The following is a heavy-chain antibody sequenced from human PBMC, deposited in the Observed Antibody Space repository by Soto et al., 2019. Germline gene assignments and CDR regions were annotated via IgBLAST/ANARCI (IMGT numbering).Heavy chain of an antibody. CDR3: TTDKKGSGSDYYYYYIDV. CDR1: GFTFSNAW. V-gene: IGHV3-15*01. D-gene: IGHD1-26*01. J-gene: IGHJ6*03. Sequence: GGSLRLSCAASGFTFSNAWMSWVRQAPGKGLEWVGRIKSKTYGGTTDYAAPVKGRFTISRDDSKNTLYLQMNSLKTEDTAVYCCTTDKKGSGSDYYYYYIDVWGKGTTVTVSS. CDR2: IKSKTYGGTT.